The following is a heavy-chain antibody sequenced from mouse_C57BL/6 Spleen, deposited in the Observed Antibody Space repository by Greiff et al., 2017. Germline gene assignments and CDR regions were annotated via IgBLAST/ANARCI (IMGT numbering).Heavy chain of an antibody. CDR2: IRSKSNNYAT. CDR3: VRHDYVRAMDY. V-gene: IGHV10-1*01. J-gene: IGHJ4*01. D-gene: IGHD1-1*01. Sequence: EVQLLESGGGLVQPKGSLKLSCAASGFTFNTYAMNWVRQAPGKGLEWVARIRSKSNNYATYYADSVKDRFTISREDSESMLYLQMNTLKTEDTAMYYCVRHDYVRAMDYWGQGTSVTVSS. CDR1: GFTFNTYA.